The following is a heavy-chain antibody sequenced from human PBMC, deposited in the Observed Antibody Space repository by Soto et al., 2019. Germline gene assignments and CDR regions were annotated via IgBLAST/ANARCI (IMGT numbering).Heavy chain of an antibody. CDR2: INHSGST. D-gene: IGHD3-10*01. J-gene: IGHJ5*02. CDR1: GGSFSGYY. Sequence: SETLSLTCAVYGGSFSGYYWSWIRQPPGKGLEWIGEINHSGSTNYNPSLKSRVTISVDTSKNQFSLKLSSVTAADTAVYYCARVTRQITMVRGVNPRPPHLRMDWFDPWGQGTLVTVSS. CDR3: ARVTRQITMVRGVNPRPPHLRMDWFDP. V-gene: IGHV4-34*01.